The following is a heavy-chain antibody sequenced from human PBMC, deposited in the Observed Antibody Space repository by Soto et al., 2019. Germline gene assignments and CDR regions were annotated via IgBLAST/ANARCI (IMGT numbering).Heavy chain of an antibody. D-gene: IGHD2-21*02. V-gene: IGHV3-30*04. CDR1: GFTFSNSA. CDR3: AKGFPDDGHCYFFDY. J-gene: IGHJ4*02. CDR2: ISFDGNNI. Sequence: QVQLVESGGGVVQPGGSLRLSCAASGFTFSNSAMHWVRQAPGKGLEWVSYISFDGNNIYYPDSVRGRFTISRDNYKNTLSLQLNSLRAEDTAVYYCAKGFPDDGHCYFFDYWGQGVLVSVSS.